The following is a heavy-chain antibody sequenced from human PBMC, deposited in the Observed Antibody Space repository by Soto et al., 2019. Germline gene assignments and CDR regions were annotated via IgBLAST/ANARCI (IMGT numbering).Heavy chain of an antibody. Sequence: SETLSLTCTVSGGSISSSSYYWGWIRQPPGKGLEWIGNIYYSGSTYYNPSLKSRVTISVDTSKNQFSLKLSSVTAADTAVYYCARRWGTYFDFWGQGTLVTVSS. CDR3: ARRWGTYFDF. J-gene: IGHJ4*02. D-gene: IGHD7-27*01. CDR2: IYYSGST. V-gene: IGHV4-39*07. CDR1: GGSISSSSYY.